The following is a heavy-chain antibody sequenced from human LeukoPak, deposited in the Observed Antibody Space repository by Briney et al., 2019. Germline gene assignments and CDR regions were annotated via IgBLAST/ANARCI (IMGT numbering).Heavy chain of an antibody. Sequence: PSETLSLTCTVSGGSISSYYWSWIRQPPGKGLEWIGYIYYSGSTNYNPSLKSRVTISVDTSKNQFSLKLSSVTAADTAVYYYASLGYCSSTSCYRGIFDYWGQGPLVTVSS. V-gene: IGHV4-59*01. CDR2: IYYSGST. CDR3: ASLGYCSSTSCYRGIFDY. CDR1: GGSISSYY. J-gene: IGHJ4*02. D-gene: IGHD2-2*01.